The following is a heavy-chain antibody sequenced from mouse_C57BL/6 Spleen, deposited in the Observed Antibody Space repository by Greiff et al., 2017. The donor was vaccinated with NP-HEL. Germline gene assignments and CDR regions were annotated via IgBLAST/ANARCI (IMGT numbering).Heavy chain of an antibody. CDR1: GFTFSSYA. CDR2: ISDGGSYT. CDR3: ARGDSSGYLHAMDY. V-gene: IGHV5-4*03. Sequence: EVKVVESGGGLVKPGGSLKLSCAASGFTFSSYAMSWVRQTPEKRLEWVATISDGGSYTYYPDNVKGRFTISRDNAKNNLYLQMSHLKSEDTAMYYCARGDSSGYLHAMDYWGQGTSVTVSS. J-gene: IGHJ4*01. D-gene: IGHD3-2*02.